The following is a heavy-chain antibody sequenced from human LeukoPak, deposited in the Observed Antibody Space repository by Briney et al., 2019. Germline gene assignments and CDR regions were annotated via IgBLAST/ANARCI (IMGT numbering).Heavy chain of an antibody. CDR3: AKRRRSYSFYFDY. CDR2: ISDSGGTT. CDR1: GFTFNNYA. D-gene: IGHD1-26*01. Sequence: GSLRLSCAASGFTFNNYAMNWVRQAPGKGLEWVSGISDSGGTTDYADSVKGRFTISRDNSKNTLYLQMNSLRAEDTAVYYCAKRRRSYSFYFDYWGQGTLVTVSS. J-gene: IGHJ4*02. V-gene: IGHV3-23*01.